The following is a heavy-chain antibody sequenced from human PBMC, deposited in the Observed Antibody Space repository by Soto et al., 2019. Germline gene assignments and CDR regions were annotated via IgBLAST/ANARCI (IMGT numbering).Heavy chain of an antibody. J-gene: IGHJ2*01. V-gene: IGHV2-5*01. CDR2: IYWNDDK. D-gene: IGHD2-15*01. CDR1: GFSLSTSGVG. Sequence: QITLKESGPTLVKPTQTLTLTCTFSGFSLSTSGVGVCWIRQPPGKALDWLALIYWNDDKHYCPSLKSRLTITKDTPKNQVVLTMTNVDPVDTGTYYCAHRLSECSGGSCYRFFDLWGRGTLVTVSS. CDR3: AHRLSECSGGSCYRFFDL.